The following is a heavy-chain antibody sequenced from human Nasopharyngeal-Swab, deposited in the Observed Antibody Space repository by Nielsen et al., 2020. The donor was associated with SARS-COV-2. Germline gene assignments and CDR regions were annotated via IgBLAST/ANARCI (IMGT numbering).Heavy chain of an antibody. V-gene: IGHV3-48*03. CDR1: GFTFSSYE. D-gene: IGHD3-22*01. Sequence: GSLKISCAASGFTFSSYEMNWVRQAPGKGLEWVSYISSSGSTIYYADSVKGRFTISRDNAKNSLYLQMNSLRAEDTAVYYCARGTDDYYDSTPPDYWGQGTLVTVSS. CDR3: ARGTDDYYDSTPPDY. J-gene: IGHJ4*02. CDR2: ISSSGSTI.